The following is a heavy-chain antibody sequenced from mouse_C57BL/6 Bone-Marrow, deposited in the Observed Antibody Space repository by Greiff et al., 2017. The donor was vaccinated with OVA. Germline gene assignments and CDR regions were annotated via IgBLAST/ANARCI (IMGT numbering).Heavy chain of an antibody. V-gene: IGHV5-16*01. Sequence: EVMLVESEGGLVQPGRSMKLSCTASGFTFSDYYMAWVRQVPEKGLEWVANINYDGSSTYYLDSLKSRFIISRDNAKNILYLQMSSLKSEDTATYYCARGDYGRDFDYWGQGTTLTVSS. J-gene: IGHJ2*01. CDR3: ARGDYGRDFDY. CDR1: GFTFSDYY. CDR2: INYDGSST. D-gene: IGHD1-1*01.